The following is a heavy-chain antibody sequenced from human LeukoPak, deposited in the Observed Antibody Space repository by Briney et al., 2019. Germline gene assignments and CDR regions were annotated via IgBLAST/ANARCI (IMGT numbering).Heavy chain of an antibody. V-gene: IGHV6-1*01. CDR2: TYYRSKWLN. J-gene: IGHJ6*02. CDR1: GDSVSRSSAY. CDR3: ARGRMMSGMDV. D-gene: IGHD3-16*01. Sequence: PSQTLSLTCAISGDSVSRSSAYWNWFRQSPSRGLEWLGRTYYRSKWLNDYAASVKSRISVNPDTSKNHYSLQLNSVTPEDTATYYCARGRMMSGMDVWGQGTTVTVSS.